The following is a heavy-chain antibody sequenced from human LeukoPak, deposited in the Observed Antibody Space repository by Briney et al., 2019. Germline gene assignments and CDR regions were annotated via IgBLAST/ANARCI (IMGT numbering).Heavy chain of an antibody. Sequence: SETLSLTCAVSGYSISSGYYWGWIRQPPGKGLEWIGSIYHSGSTYYNPSLESRVTISVDTSKNQFSLKLSSVTAADTAVYYCARHRDVLWFGRRFDPWGQGTLVTVSS. V-gene: IGHV4-38-2*01. D-gene: IGHD3-10*01. CDR1: GYSISSGYY. CDR3: ARHRDVLWFGRRFDP. J-gene: IGHJ5*02. CDR2: IYHSGST.